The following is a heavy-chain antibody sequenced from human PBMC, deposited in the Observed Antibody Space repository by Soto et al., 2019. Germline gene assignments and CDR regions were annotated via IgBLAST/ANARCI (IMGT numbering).Heavy chain of an antibody. V-gene: IGHV3-30*18. CDR3: AKDFSPKFNDYGDDSPRDY. J-gene: IGHJ4*02. CDR1: GFTFSSYG. D-gene: IGHD4-17*01. Sequence: GGSLRLCCAASGFTFSSYGMHWVRQAPGKGLEWVAVISYDGSNKYYADSVKGRFTISRDNSKNTLYLQMNSLRAEDTAVYYCAKDFSPKFNDYGDDSPRDYWGQGTLVTVPS. CDR2: ISYDGSNK.